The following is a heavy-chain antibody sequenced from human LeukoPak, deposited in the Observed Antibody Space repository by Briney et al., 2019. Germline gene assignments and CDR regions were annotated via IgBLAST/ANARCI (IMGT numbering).Heavy chain of an antibody. D-gene: IGHD4-17*01. V-gene: IGHV3-21*01. CDR3: ASYQYDGDYDYDYYYYYMDV. CDR2: ISSSSSYI. J-gene: IGHJ6*03. CDR1: GFTFSSYS. Sequence: PGGSLRLSCAASGFTFSSYSMNWVRQAPGKGLKWVSSISSSSSYIYYADSVKGRFTISRDNAKNSLYLQMNSLRAEDTAVYYCASYQYDGDYDYDYYYYYMDVWGKGTTVTVSS.